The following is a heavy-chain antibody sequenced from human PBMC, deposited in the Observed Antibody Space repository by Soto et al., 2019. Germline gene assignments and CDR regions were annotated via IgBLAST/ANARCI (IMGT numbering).Heavy chain of an antibody. CDR2: ISYDGSNK. J-gene: IGHJ4*02. V-gene: IGHV3-30-3*01. CDR3: ARVRSAATDY. Sequence: HPGGSLRLSCAASGFTFSSYAMHWVRQAPGKGLEWVAVISYDGSNKYYADSVKGRFTISRDNSKNTLYLQMNSLRAEDTAVYYCARVRSAATDYWGQGTLVTVSS. CDR1: GFTFSSYA. D-gene: IGHD2-15*01.